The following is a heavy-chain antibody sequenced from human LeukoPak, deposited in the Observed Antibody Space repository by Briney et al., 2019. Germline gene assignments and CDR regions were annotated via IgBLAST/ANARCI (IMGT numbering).Heavy chain of an antibody. D-gene: IGHD5-18*01. Sequence: SETLSLTCAVYGGSFSGYYWNWIRQPPGKGLEWIGEINHSGSTNYNPSLKSRVTISVDTSKNQFSLKLSSVTAADTAVYYCARVDTAMYADYWGQGTLVTVSS. CDR1: GGSFSGYY. CDR3: ARVDTAMYADY. CDR2: INHSGST. J-gene: IGHJ4*02. V-gene: IGHV4-34*01.